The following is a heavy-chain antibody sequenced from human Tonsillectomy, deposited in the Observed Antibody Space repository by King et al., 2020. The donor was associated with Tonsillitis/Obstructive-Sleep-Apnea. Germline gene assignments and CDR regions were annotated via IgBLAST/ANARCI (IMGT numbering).Heavy chain of an antibody. D-gene: IGHD6-13*01. CDR2: ISYDGSNE. V-gene: IGHV3-30*01. J-gene: IGHJ4*02. CDR3: ARDQAGTIAAASPDC. Sequence: VQLVESGGGVVQPGRSLRLSCAASGFTFSSYVMHWVRQAPGTGLEWVALISYDGSNEYYADSVKGRFTISRDNSKNTLYLQMNSLRTEDTAVFYCARDQAGTIAAASPDCWGQGTLVTASS. CDR1: GFTFSSYV.